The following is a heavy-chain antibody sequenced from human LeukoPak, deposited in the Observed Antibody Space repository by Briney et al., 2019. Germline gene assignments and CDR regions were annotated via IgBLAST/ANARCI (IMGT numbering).Heavy chain of an antibody. D-gene: IGHD3-22*01. CDR3: ARDRYYDSSGYYQANWFDP. J-gene: IGHJ5*02. CDR2: ISAYNGDT. CDR1: GYTFTSYG. V-gene: IGHV1-18*01. Sequence: ASVKVSYKACGYTFTSYGISWVRQAPGQGLEWMGWISAYNGDTNYAQKLQGRVTMTTDTSTSTAYMELRSLRSDDTAVYYCARDRYYDSSGYYQANWFDPWGQGTLVTVSS.